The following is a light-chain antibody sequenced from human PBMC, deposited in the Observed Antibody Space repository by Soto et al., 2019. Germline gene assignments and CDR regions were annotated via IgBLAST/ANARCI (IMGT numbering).Light chain of an antibody. CDR1: QGISSY. CDR3: QQLNTYPFT. V-gene: IGKV1-9*01. Sequence: DIQLTQSPSFLSASVGDSVTITCRASQGISSYLAWYQQKPGKAPNLLIYAASTLQSGVPSRFSGSGSGTEFTLTISSLQSEDFAAYYCQQLNTYPFTFGGGTRVEIK. J-gene: IGKJ4*01. CDR2: AAS.